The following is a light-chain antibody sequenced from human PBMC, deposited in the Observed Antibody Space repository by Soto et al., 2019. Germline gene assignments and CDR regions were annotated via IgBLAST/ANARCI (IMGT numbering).Light chain of an antibody. CDR2: EGS. Sequence: QSALTQPASVSGSPGQSITISCTGTSSDVGSYNLVSWYQQHPGKAPKLMIYEGSKRPSGVSNHFSGSRSGNTASLTISGLQAEDEADYYCSLYAGGVLFGGGTKLTVL. V-gene: IGLV2-23*01. CDR3: SLYAGGVL. J-gene: IGLJ2*01. CDR1: SSDVGSYNL.